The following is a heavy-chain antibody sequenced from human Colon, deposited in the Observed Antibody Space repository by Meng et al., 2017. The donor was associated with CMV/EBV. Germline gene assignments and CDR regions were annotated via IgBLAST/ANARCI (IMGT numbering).Heavy chain of an antibody. J-gene: IGHJ4*02. V-gene: IGHV3-7*04. CDR3: ARDPDWHQFDY. D-gene: IGHD3-9*01. CDR1: GFTFSNYW. CDR2: IGKEGRDI. Sequence: EVHLMESGGGLVQPGGSLRLSCAASGFTFSNYWMTWVRRSPGKGLEWVANIGKEGRDIYYVDSVKGRFTISRDNAKNSLYLQMNSLRVDDTAVYYCARDPDWHQFDYWGQGTLVTVYS.